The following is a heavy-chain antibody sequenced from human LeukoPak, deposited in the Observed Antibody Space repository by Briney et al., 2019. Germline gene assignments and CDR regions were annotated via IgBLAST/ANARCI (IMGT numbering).Heavy chain of an antibody. Sequence: PGGSLRLSCAASGFTFSDYKLNWVRQAPGKGLEWVSYISSSGTTIYYADSVKGRFTISRDNARNSLYLQMNTLRVEDTALYYCARGRRSSSIWYLDYWGQGTLVTVSS. CDR2: ISSSGTTI. CDR3: ARGRRSSSIWYLDY. CDR1: GFTFSDYK. V-gene: IGHV3-48*03. J-gene: IGHJ4*02. D-gene: IGHD6-13*01.